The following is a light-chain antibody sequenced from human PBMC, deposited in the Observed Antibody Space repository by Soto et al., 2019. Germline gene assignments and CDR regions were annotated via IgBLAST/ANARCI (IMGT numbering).Light chain of an antibody. Sequence: QSALTQPASVSGSPGQSITISCSGTSSNIGGYNVVSWYQQHPDKAPKLIISEVNKRPSGISNRFSGSKSGNTASLTISGLQAEDEADYYCIAYTMNSILLFGGGTKLTVL. V-gene: IGLV2-14*02. CDR3: IAYTMNSILL. CDR2: EVN. J-gene: IGLJ3*02. CDR1: SSNIGGYNV.